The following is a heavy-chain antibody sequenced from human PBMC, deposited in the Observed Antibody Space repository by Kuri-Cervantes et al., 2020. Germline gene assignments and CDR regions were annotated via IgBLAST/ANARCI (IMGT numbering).Heavy chain of an antibody. V-gene: IGHV3-7*01. CDR3: ARAQRYCSSTSCYLELGKVVKIYYFDY. D-gene: IGHD2-2*01. CDR1: GFTFSSYW. J-gene: IGHJ4*02. Sequence: GGSLRLSCAASGFTFSSYWMRWVRQAPGKGLEWVANIKQDGSEKYYVDSVKGRFTISRDNAKNSLYLQMNSLRAEDTAVYYCARAQRYCSSTSCYLELGKVVKIYYFDYWGQGTLVTVSS. CDR2: IKQDGSEK.